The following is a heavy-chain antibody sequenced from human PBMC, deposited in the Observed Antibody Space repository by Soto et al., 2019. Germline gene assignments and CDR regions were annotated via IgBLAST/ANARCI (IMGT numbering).Heavy chain of an antibody. CDR3: ARGGYSGLEDYYYGMDV. CDR2: IIPIFGTA. V-gene: IGHV1-69*06. CDR1: GGTFSSYA. Sequence: QVQLVQSGAEVKKPGSSVKVSCKASGGTFSSYAISWVRQAPGQGLEWMGGIIPIFGTANYAHKFQGRVTITADKSTSTAYMELSSLRSEDTAVYYCARGGYSGLEDYYYGMDVWGQGTTVTVSS. D-gene: IGHD5-12*01. J-gene: IGHJ6*02.